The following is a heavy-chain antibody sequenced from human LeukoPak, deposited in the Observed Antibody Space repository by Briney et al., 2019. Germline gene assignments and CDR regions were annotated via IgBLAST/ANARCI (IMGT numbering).Heavy chain of an antibody. D-gene: IGHD3-10*01. CDR1: GFTFSSDA. CDR2: ISGSGGST. J-gene: IGHJ4*02. CDR3: AAYGSGSYDY. V-gene: IGHV3-23*01. Sequence: GGSLRLSCAASGFTFSSDAMSWVSQALGKGLEWVSAISGSGGSTYYADSVKGRFTISRDNSKNTLYLQMNSLRAEDTAVYYCAAYGSGSYDYWGQGTLVTVSS.